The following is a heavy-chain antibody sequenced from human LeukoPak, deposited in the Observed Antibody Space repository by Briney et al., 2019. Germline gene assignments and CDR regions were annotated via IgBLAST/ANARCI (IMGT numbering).Heavy chain of an antibody. CDR1: GGTFSSYA. Sequence: ASVKVSCKASGGTFSSYAISWVRQAPGQVLEWMGRIIPILGIANYAQKFQGRVTITADKSTSTAYMELSSLRSEDTAVYYCARDGRSYYDTYYYYGMDVWGQGTTVTVSS. D-gene: IGHD3-22*01. CDR3: ARDGRSYYDTYYYYGMDV. V-gene: IGHV1-69*04. CDR2: IIPILGIA. J-gene: IGHJ6*02.